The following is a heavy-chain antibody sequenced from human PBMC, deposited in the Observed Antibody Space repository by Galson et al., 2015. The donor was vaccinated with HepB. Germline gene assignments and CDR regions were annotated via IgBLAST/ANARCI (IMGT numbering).Heavy chain of an antibody. D-gene: IGHD2-8*01. CDR1: GFTFSSNW. Sequence: SLRLSCAASGFTFSSNWMTWVRQAPGKGLEWVADIKPDGSERNYVDSVKGRFTISRDNAKNTLYLQMNRLRAEDTAVYYCAKNGGAFDIWGQGTMVIVSS. V-gene: IGHV3-7*03. J-gene: IGHJ3*02. CDR2: IKPDGSER. CDR3: AKNGGAFDI.